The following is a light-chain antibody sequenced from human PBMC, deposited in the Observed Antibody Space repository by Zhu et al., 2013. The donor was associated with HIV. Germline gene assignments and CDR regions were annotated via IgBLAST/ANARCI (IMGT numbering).Light chain of an antibody. CDR1: QTIGNS. Sequence: EVVLTQSPVTLSLSPGERLTLSCRASQTIGNSLVWYQQKPGQAPRLLIYDAFKRATGIPARFSGSGSGTEFILTISSLQPDDFATYYCQQYHSFTYDFGQGTKVVIK. CDR3: QQYHSFTYD. CDR2: DAF. J-gene: IGKJ2*01. V-gene: IGKV3-11*01.